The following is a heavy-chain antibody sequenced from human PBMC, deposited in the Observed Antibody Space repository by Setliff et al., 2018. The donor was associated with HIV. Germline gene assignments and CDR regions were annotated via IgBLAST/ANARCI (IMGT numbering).Heavy chain of an antibody. J-gene: IGHJ4*02. CDR3: ASARIPTGGTSTSFDF. CDR2: INPSVGST. CDR1: GYTLSNNY. D-gene: IGHD1-1*01. V-gene: IGHV1-46*01. Sequence: GASVKVSCKASGYTLSNNYIHWVRQVPGQGLEWMGIINPSVGSTNSAQQFQGRVTMTRDTSTSTVYMELNSLRPEDTAVYYCASARIPTGGTSTSFDFWGQGTLVTVSS.